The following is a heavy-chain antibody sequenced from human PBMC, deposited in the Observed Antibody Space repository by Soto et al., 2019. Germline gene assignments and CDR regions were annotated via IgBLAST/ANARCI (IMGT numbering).Heavy chain of an antibody. Sequence: ASVKVSCKASGGTFSSYAISWVRQAPGRGLEWMGGIIPIFGTANYAQKFQGRVTITADESTSTAYMELSSLRSEDTAVYYCARVNQLLIGQNYYGMDVWGQGTTVTVSS. J-gene: IGHJ6*02. CDR2: IIPIFGTA. CDR1: GGTFSSYA. CDR3: ARVNQLLIGQNYYGMDV. V-gene: IGHV1-69*13. D-gene: IGHD2-2*01.